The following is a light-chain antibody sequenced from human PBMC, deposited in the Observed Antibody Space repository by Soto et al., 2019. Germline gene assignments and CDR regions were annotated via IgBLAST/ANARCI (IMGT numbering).Light chain of an antibody. CDR3: QQYYRYHT. V-gene: IGKV1-5*03. CDR1: QSISSW. Sequence: DIQMTQSPSTLSASVGDRVTITCRASQSISSWLAWYQQKPGKAPKLLIYKASGLESGIPSRFSGSGSGTEFTLTISSLQPDDFATYYCQQYYRYHTFGGGTKVEIK. CDR2: KAS. J-gene: IGKJ4*01.